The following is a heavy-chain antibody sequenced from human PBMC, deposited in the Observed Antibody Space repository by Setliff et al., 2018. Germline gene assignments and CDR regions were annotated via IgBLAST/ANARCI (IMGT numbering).Heavy chain of an antibody. V-gene: IGHV3-21*01. CDR1: GFTFSSYS. J-gene: IGHJ4*02. CDR2: ISSSSSYI. D-gene: IGHD5-18*01. Sequence: GGSLRLSCAASGFTFSSYSMNWVRQAPGKGLEWVSSISSSSSYIYYADSVKGRFTISRDNAKNSLYLQMNSLRAEDTAVYYCAREGGDTAMVGAFDYWGQGTLVTVSS. CDR3: AREGGDTAMVGAFDY.